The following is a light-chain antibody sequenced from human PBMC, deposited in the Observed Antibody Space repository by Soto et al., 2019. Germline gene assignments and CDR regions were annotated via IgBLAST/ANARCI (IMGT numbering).Light chain of an antibody. CDR3: GSWDSSLSADV. V-gene: IGLV1-51*01. CDR2: DDN. J-gene: IGLJ1*01. Sequence: QSVLAQPPSVSAAPGQKVTISCSRSSSNIGGNSVSWYQQLPGTAPKLLIYDDNKRPSGIPDRFSGSKSGTSATLGITGFQTGDEADYYCGSWDSSLSADVFGTGTKVTVL. CDR1: SSNIGGNS.